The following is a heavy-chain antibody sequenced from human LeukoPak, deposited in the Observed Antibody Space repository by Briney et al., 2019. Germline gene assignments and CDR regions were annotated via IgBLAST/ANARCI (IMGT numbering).Heavy chain of an antibody. J-gene: IGHJ6*04. Sequence: PGGSLRLSCAASGFTFSSYSMNWVRQAPGEGPEWVSYISSSGSTIYYADSVKGRFTISRDNAKNSLYLQMNSLRAEDTAVYYCAELGITMIGGVWGKGTTVTISS. CDR3: AELGITMIGGV. CDR1: GFTFSSYS. D-gene: IGHD3-10*02. V-gene: IGHV3-48*04. CDR2: ISSSGSTI.